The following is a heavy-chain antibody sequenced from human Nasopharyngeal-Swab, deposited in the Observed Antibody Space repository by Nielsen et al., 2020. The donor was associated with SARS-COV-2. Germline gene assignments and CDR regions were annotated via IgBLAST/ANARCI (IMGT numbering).Heavy chain of an antibody. CDR2: ISSSSSYI. J-gene: IGHJ6*02. CDR3: ARLGGWSVGYYGMDV. D-gene: IGHD6-19*01. CDR1: GFAFSSYS. V-gene: IGHV3-21*01. Sequence: GGSLRLSCAASGFAFSSYSMNWVRQAPGKGLEWVSSISSSSSYIYYADSVKGRFTISRDNAKNSLYLQMNSLRAEDTAVYYCARLGGWSVGYYGMDVWGQGTTVTVSS.